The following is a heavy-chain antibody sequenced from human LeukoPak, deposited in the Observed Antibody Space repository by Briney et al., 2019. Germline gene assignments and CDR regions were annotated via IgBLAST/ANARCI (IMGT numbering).Heavy chain of an antibody. Sequence: SETLSLTCSVYGDSIRTDYWSWIRQSPGKGLEWIGKIDKRGNTQYNPSFESRVTVSSDTSKNAFSLKLNSVTSADTAIYYCARGSGSCYGCHNWFDPWGQGTRVTVSS. CDR3: ARGSGSCYGCHNWFDP. D-gene: IGHD2-2*01. V-gene: IGHV4-4*08. CDR2: IDKRGNT. CDR1: GDSIRTDY. J-gene: IGHJ5*02.